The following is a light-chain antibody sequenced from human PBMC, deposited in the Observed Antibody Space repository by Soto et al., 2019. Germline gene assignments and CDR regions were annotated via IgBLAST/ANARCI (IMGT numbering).Light chain of an antibody. J-gene: IGKJ1*01. Sequence: DIQMTQSPSTLSASVGDRVTITCRASQRISSWLAWYQQKPGTAPKLLIYHASTLESGVPSRFSGSGSGTEFTLTISSLQPDDFATYYCQHYKMYSPWTFGQGTKVDIK. V-gene: IGKV1-5*01. CDR3: QHYKMYSPWT. CDR2: HAS. CDR1: QRISSW.